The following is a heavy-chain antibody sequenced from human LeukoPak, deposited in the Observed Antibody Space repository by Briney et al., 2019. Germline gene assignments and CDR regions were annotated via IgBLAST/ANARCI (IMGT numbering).Heavy chain of an antibody. V-gene: IGHV3-48*02. CDR2: ISSSSSTI. CDR1: GFTFSSYS. J-gene: IGHJ4*02. D-gene: IGHD3-16*02. Sequence: PGGSLRLSCAASGFTFSSYSMNWVRQAPGKGLERVSYISSSSSTIYYADSVKGRFTISRDNAKNSLYLQMNSLRDEDTAVYYCARDLRRDYVWGSYRSISDYWGQRTLVTVSS. CDR3: ARDLRRDYVWGSYRSISDY.